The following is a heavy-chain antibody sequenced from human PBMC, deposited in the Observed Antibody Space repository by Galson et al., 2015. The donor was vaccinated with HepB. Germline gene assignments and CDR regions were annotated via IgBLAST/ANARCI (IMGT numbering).Heavy chain of an antibody. J-gene: IGHJ4*02. Sequence: SLRLSCAASGFTFSSYGMSWVRQAPGKGLEWVSAISGSSGNTYYADSVKGRFTISRDNSKNTLYLQMNSLRAEDTAVYYCTIDRSIVATYFDYWGQGTLGSVSS. V-gene: IGHV3-23*01. CDR2: ISGSSGNT. D-gene: IGHD5-12*01. CDR1: GFTFSSYG. CDR3: TIDRSIVATYFDY.